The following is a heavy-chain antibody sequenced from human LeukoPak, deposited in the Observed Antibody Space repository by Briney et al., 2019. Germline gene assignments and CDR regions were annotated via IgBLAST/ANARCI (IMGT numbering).Heavy chain of an antibody. CDR3: ATSSGYGFLFEY. CDR1: GYTFTDYY. CDR2: FDPEDGET. D-gene: IGHD3-22*01. V-gene: IGHV1-24*01. J-gene: IGHJ4*02. Sequence: ASVKVSCKASGYTFTDYYIHWVRQAPGKGLEWMGGFDPEDGETIYAQNFQGRVTMTEDTSTDTAYMEVRSLRSEDTAVYYCATSSGYGFLFEYWGQGTLVTVSS.